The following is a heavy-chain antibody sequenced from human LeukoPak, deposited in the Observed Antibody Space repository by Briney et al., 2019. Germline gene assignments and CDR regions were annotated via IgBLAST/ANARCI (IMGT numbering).Heavy chain of an antibody. CDR2: ISAYNGYT. V-gene: IGHV1-18*01. Sequence: ASVKVSCKASGYTSTSYGISWVRRALRQGREWLRWISAYNGYTNYAQKLQGRVTLTTDTSTSTAYMKLRSLRSDDTAVYYCAREGVVVISTGSFDYWGQGTLVTVSS. D-gene: IGHD2-15*01. CDR3: AREGVVVISTGSFDY. CDR1: GYTSTSYG. J-gene: IGHJ4*02.